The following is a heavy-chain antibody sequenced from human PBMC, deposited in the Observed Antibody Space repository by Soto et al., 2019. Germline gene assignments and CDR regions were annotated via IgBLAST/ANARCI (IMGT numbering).Heavy chain of an antibody. D-gene: IGHD3-10*01. CDR2: IYHSGST. CDR3: AKRDYYGSGTSNWFDP. J-gene: IGHJ5*02. Sequence: PSETLSLTCAVSGGSISSSNWWSWVRQPPGKGLEWIGEIYHSGSTNYNPSLKSRVTISVDKSKNQFSLKLSSVTAADTAVYYCAKRDYYGSGTSNWFDPWGQGTLVTVSS. CDR1: GGSISSSNW. V-gene: IGHV4-4*02.